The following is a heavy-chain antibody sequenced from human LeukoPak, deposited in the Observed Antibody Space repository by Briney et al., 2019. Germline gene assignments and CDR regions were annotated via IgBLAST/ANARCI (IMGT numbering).Heavy chain of an antibody. CDR2: INPSGGST. J-gene: IGHJ3*02. D-gene: IGHD6-6*01. V-gene: IGHV1-46*01. Sequence: ASVKVSCKASGYTFTSYYMHWVRQAPGQGLEWMGIINPSGGSTSYAQKFQGRVTMTRDTSTSTVYMELSSLRSEDTAVYYCARELPSSSGIKDAFDIWGQGTMVTVSS. CDR1: GYTFTSYY. CDR3: ARELPSSSGIKDAFDI.